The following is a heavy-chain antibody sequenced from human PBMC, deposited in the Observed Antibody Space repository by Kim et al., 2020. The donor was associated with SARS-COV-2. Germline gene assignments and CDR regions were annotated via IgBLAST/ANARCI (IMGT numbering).Heavy chain of an antibody. CDR3: ARDLPHSGYDGGYYYYGMDV. J-gene: IGHJ6*02. CDR2: ISSSGSSI. D-gene: IGHD5-12*01. V-gene: IGHV3-11*01. CDR1: GFTFSEYH. Sequence: GGSLRLSCAASGFTFSEYHMSWIRQAPGKGLEWVSYISSSGSSIYYADSVKGRFTISRDNAKNSLYLQMNSLRAEDTAVYYCARDLPHSGYDGGYYYYGMDVWGQGTTVTVSS.